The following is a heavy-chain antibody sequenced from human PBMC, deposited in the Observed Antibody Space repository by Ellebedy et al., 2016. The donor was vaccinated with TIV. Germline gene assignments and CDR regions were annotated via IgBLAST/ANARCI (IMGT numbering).Heavy chain of an antibody. CDR3: VRSLYVGASIDY. Sequence: GGSLRLSCAASGYTFTSYWMHWVRQAPGKGLVWVSHINGDGSHTIYADSVKGRFTISRDNSKNMLYLQMNNSGVEDTAVYYCVRSLYVGASIDYWGQGTLVTVSS. J-gene: IGHJ4*02. CDR1: GYTFTSYW. V-gene: IGHV3-74*01. D-gene: IGHD1-26*01. CDR2: INGDGSHT.